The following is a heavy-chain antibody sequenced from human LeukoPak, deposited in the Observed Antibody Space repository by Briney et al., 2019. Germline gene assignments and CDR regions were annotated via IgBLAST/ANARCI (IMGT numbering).Heavy chain of an antibody. CDR1: GYSFTTYW. V-gene: IGHV5-51*01. CDR2: IYPGDSDT. J-gene: IGHJ6*02. D-gene: IGHD4-17*01. CDR3: ARPSRNDYGDYYYYGMDV. Sequence: KPGESLKISCKTSGYSFTTYWIAWVRQMPGRGLEWMGIIYPGDSDTRYSPSFQGQVTISADKSISTAYLQWSSLKASDTAMYYCARPSRNDYGDYYYYGMDVWGQGTTVTVSS.